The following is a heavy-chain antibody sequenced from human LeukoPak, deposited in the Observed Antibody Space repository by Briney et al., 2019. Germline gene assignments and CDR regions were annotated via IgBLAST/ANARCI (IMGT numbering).Heavy chain of an antibody. Sequence: SETLSLTCTVSGVSISSGDYYWSWIRQPPGKGLEWIGYIYYSGSTYYNPSLKSRVTISVDTSKNQFSLKLSSVTAADTAVYYCARGGPYFYYYYGMDVWGQGTTVTVSS. V-gene: IGHV4-30-4*01. D-gene: IGHD1-26*01. CDR2: IYYSGST. CDR1: GVSISSGDYY. CDR3: ARGGPYFYYYYGMDV. J-gene: IGHJ6*02.